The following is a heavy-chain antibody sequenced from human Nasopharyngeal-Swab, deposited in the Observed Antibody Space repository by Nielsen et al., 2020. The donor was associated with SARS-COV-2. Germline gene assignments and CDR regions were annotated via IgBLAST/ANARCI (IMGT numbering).Heavy chain of an antibody. CDR2: IIPIFGTA. CDR1: GGTFSSYA. CDR3: ARPYSNYGASYYYYYYMDV. D-gene: IGHD4-11*01. V-gene: IGHV1-69*06. Sequence: SVKVSCKASGGTFSSYAISWARQAPGQGLEWMGGIIPIFGTANYAQKFQGRVTITADKSTSTAYMELSSLRSEDTAVYYCARPYSNYGASYYYYYYMDVWGKGTTVTVSS. J-gene: IGHJ6*03.